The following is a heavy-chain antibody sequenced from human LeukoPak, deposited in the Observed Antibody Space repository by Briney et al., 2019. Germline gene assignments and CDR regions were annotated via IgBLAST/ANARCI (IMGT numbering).Heavy chain of an antibody. D-gene: IGHD3-10*01. CDR3: ARERGRLTMVRGGYGAFDI. Sequence: APVKLSCTAAGYTFSTFGVSWVPQAPGQGLQGMGWISTYNGHTKYAQKFQGRVTMTTDPSTNTAYMESRRLRFDVTALYYCARERGRLTMVRGGYGAFDIGGQGTRVTVSS. CDR1: GYTFSTFG. V-gene: IGHV1-18*01. CDR2: ISTYNGHT. J-gene: IGHJ3*02.